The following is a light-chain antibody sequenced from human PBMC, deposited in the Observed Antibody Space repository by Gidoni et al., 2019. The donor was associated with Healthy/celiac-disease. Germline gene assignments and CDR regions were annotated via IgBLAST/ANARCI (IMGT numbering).Light chain of an antibody. CDR1: QSISSW. CDR2: KAS. V-gene: IGKV1-5*03. Sequence: DIHMTQSPSTLAASVGDRVTITCRASQSISSWLAWYQQKPGKAHKLLIYKASSLESGGPSRFSGSGSGTEFTLTISSLQPDDFATYYCQQYNSYSVCSFGQGTKLEIK. CDR3: QQYNSYSVCS. J-gene: IGKJ2*04.